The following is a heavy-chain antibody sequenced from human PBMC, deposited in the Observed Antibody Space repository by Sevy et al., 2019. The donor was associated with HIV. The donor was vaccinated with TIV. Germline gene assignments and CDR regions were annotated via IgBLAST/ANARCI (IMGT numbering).Heavy chain of an antibody. Sequence: GGSLRLSCAASGFTFSSYAMSWVRQAPGKGLEWVSAISGSGGRTYYADSVKGRSTISRDSSKNTLYLQMTSLSAEDTAVYYCAKDRVAVAGTGSAFDIWGQGTMVTVSS. V-gene: IGHV3-23*01. CDR1: GFTFSSYA. CDR3: AKDRVAVAGTGSAFDI. J-gene: IGHJ3*02. CDR2: ISGSGGRT. D-gene: IGHD6-19*01.